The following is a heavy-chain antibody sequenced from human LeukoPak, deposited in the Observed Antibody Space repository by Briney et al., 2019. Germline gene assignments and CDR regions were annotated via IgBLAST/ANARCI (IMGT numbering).Heavy chain of an antibody. D-gene: IGHD5-12*01. V-gene: IGHV1-69*05. CDR3: ASVANSYYYYMDG. J-gene: IGHJ6*03. Sequence: SVKVSCKASGGTFSSYAISWVRQAPGHRLEWWGGIIPVFGTANYAQKFQGRVTITTDESTSTAYMEKSTLRSEDTAVYYCASVANSYYYYMDGWGKGTTVTVSS. CDR1: GGTFSSYA. CDR2: IIPVFGTA.